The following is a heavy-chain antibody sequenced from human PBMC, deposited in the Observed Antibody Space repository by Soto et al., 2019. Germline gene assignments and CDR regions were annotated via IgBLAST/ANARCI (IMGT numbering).Heavy chain of an antibody. CDR3: ARIWKLELGYYYGMDV. CDR2: TYYRSKWYN. Sequence: SQTLSLTCAISGDSVSSNSAAWNWIRQSPSRGLEWLGRTYYRSKWYNDYAVSVKGRITINPDTSKNQFSLQLNSVTPEDTAVYYCARIWKLELGYYYGMDVWGQGTTVTVSS. J-gene: IGHJ6*02. D-gene: IGHD1-7*01. V-gene: IGHV6-1*01. CDR1: GDSVSSNSAA.